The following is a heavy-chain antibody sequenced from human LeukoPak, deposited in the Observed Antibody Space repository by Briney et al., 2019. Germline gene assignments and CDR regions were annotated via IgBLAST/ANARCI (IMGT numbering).Heavy chain of an antibody. J-gene: IGHJ3*02. CDR3: ARRRGGGGFDI. CDR2: IYPADSDT. D-gene: IGHD2-21*01. CDR1: GSSFNTYW. V-gene: IGHV5-51*01. Sequence: GAPLKISCKGSGSSFNTYWIGWVRQMLGKGLERMGIIYPADSDTSYSPTFQGQLTLSAAKSINTAYLQWSSLKASDTAMYYCARRRGGGGFDIWGQGTMVTVSS.